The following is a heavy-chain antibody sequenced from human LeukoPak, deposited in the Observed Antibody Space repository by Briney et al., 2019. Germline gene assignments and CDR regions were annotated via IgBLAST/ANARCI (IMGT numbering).Heavy chain of an antibody. J-gene: IGHJ4*02. CDR2: IKRDGNIT. CDR3: ARMGEWSKD. Sequence: GGSLRLSCAASGFTFSSYWMHWVRQAPGKGVVWVSRIKRDGNITRYGDSVKGRFGISRDNGKNTMYLQINSLRAEDTAVYYCARMGEWSKDGGQGTLVTVSS. V-gene: IGHV3-74*01. D-gene: IGHD3-16*01. CDR1: GFTFSSYW.